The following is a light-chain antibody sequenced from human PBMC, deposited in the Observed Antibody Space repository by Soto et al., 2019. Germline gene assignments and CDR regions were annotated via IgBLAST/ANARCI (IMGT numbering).Light chain of an antibody. Sequence: QSALTQPASVSGSPGQSITISCTGTSSDVGGYNYVSWYQQHPGKAPKLMIYDVSNRPSGVSNRFSGSKSGNTASLTISGLQAEDEADYYCSSYTSRSTLVFGGWTKLTVL. CDR2: DVS. V-gene: IGLV2-14*01. J-gene: IGLJ3*02. CDR1: SSDVGGYNY. CDR3: SSYTSRSTLV.